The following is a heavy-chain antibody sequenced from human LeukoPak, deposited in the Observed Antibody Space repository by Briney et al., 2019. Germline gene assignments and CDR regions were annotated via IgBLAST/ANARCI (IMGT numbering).Heavy chain of an antibody. J-gene: IGHJ3*02. CDR3: AKDLGDYPSLDAFDI. CDR1: GITFSDYT. D-gene: IGHD4-17*01. V-gene: IGHV3-23*01. CDR2: ISATGNFI. Sequence: QAGGSLRLSCAASGITFSDYTMNWVRQAPGKGLEWVSSISATGNFIYYADSVKGRFTISRDNSKNTLYLQMNSLRAEDTAVYYCAKDLGDYPSLDAFDIWGQGTMVTVSS.